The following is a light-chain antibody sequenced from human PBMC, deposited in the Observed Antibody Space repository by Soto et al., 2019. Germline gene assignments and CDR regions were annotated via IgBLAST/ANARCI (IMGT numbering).Light chain of an antibody. J-gene: IGLJ1*01. CDR2: EVS. CDR1: SSDVGGYNY. Sequence: QSALTQPASVSGSPGQSITISCTGTSSDVGGYNYVSWYQQHPGKAPKLMIYEVSNRPSGVSNRFSGSKSGNTASLTISERPAEDEPDYYCSSYTSSSTLYVFGTGTKVAVL. V-gene: IGLV2-14*01. CDR3: SSYTSSSTLYV.